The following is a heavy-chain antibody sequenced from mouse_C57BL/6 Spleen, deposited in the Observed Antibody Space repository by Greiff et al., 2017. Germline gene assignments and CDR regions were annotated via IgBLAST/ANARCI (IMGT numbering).Heavy chain of an antibody. CDR2: ISSGSSTI. J-gene: IGHJ1*03. CDR1: GFTFSDYG. V-gene: IGHV5-17*01. Sequence: EVQRVESGGGLVKPGGSLKLSCAASGFTFSDYGMHWVRQAPEEGLEWVAYISSGSSTIYYADTVKGRFTISRDNAKNTLFLQMTSLRAEDTAMYYCARHTTVPYWYFDVWGTGTTVTVSS. CDR3: ARHTTVPYWYFDV. D-gene: IGHD1-1*01.